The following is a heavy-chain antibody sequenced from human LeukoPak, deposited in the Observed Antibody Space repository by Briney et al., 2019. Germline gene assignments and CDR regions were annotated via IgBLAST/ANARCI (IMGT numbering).Heavy chain of an antibody. J-gene: IGHJ6*03. CDR2: IYYRGNT. D-gene: IGHD3-22*01. V-gene: IGHV4-59*01. CDR1: GSSISGYY. CDR3: ARGIYDRSGFSYYYYHMDV. Sequence: PSETLSLTCVVSGSSISGYYWGWIRQPPGKGLEWIGYIYYRGNTKYNPSLKSRVTISLDTYKNQFSLRLSSVTAADTAVYHCARGIYDRSGFSYYYYHMDVWGKGTTVTVSS.